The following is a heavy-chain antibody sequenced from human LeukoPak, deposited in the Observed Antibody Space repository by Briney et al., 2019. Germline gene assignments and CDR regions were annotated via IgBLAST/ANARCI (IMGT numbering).Heavy chain of an antibody. D-gene: IGHD3-10*01. J-gene: IGHJ4*02. Sequence: GASVKVSCKASGYTFTGYYMHWVRQAPGQGLEWMGWINPNSGGTNYAQKFQGRVTMTRDTSISTAYMELSRLRSDDTAVYYCARTPGFGELLSDYSDYWGQGTLVTVSS. CDR3: ARTPGFGELLSDYSDY. V-gene: IGHV1-2*02. CDR1: GYTFTGYY. CDR2: INPNSGGT.